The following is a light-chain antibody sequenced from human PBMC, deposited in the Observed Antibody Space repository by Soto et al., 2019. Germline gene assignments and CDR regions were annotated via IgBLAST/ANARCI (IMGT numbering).Light chain of an antibody. V-gene: IGLV1-47*01. Sequence: QSVLPQPPSASGTPGQRVTISCSTTNSRSGSNYVYWYQQLPGAAPKLLIYRNDQRPSGVPDRFSASKSGTSASLAISGLRSEDEADYFCAKWDDSLRVYVFGSGIKLTVL. CDR2: RND. CDR3: AKWDDSLRVYV. CDR1: NSRSGSNY. J-gene: IGLJ1*01.